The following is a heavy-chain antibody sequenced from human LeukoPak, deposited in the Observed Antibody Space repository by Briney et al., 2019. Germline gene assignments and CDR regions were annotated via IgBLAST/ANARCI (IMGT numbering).Heavy chain of an antibody. V-gene: IGHV3-48*01. D-gene: IGHD3-10*01. CDR2: IRSSSSTI. Sequence: PGGSLRLSCAASGFTFSSYSMNWVRQAPGKGLEWVSYIRSSSSTIYCADSVKGRFTISRDNAKDSLYLQMNSLRAEDTAVYYCARSRRRAWFGELLSSPYGMDVWGQGTTVTVSS. CDR3: ARSRRRAWFGELLSSPYGMDV. CDR1: GFTFSSYS. J-gene: IGHJ6*02.